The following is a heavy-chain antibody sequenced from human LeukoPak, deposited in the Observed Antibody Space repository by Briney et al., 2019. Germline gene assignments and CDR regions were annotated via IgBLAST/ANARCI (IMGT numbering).Heavy chain of an antibody. V-gene: IGHV3-20*04. J-gene: IGHJ4*02. CDR3: ARDLSDNWYTFGY. D-gene: IGHD1-1*01. CDR2: I. Sequence: GGSLRLSCEDSGFTFDDYGMSWVRQAPGKGLEWVSGIYADSVKGRFTISRDNAKNSLYPQMNSLRAEDTALYYCARDLSDNWYTFGYWGRGTLVTVAS. CDR1: GFTFDDYG.